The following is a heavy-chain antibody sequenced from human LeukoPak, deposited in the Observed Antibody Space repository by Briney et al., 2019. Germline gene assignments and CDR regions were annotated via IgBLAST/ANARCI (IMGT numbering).Heavy chain of an antibody. D-gene: IGHD5-18*01. Sequence: GESLRLSCAASGFTFSSYSMNWVRQAPGKGLEWVSPISSSSSYIYYADSVKGRFTISRDNAKNSLYLQMNSLRAEDTAVYYCARAVGRLPEYFQHWGQGTLVTVCS. V-gene: IGHV3-21*01. CDR3: ARAVGRLPEYFQH. CDR2: ISSSSSYI. J-gene: IGHJ1*01. CDR1: GFTFSSYS.